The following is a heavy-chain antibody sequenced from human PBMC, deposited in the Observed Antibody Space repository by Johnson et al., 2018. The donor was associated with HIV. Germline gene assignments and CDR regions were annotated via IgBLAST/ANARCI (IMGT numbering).Heavy chain of an antibody. J-gene: IGHJ3*02. CDR3: ARDRVGATAFDM. V-gene: IGHV3-64*01. CDR2: ISSNGGST. Sequence: MLLVESGGGLVQPGGSLRLSCAASGFTFSSYAMHCVRQAPGKGLEYVSAISSNGGSTYYANSVKGRFTISRDNSKNTLYLQMNSLRAEDTAVYYCARDRVGATAFDMWGQGTIVTVSS. CDR1: GFTFSSYA. D-gene: IGHD1-26*01.